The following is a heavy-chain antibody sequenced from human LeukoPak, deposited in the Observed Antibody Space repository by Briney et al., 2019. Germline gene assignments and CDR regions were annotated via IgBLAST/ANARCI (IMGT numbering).Heavy chain of an antibody. V-gene: IGHV3-53*01. CDR2: NYSGGST. CDR1: GFTVSSNY. J-gene: IGHJ4*02. CDR3: ARSGSYYASIVY. D-gene: IGHD1-26*01. Sequence: GGSLRLSCAASGFTVSSNYMSWVRQAPGKGLEWVSVNYSGGSTYYADSVKGRFTISRDNSKNTLYLQMNSLRAEDTAVYYCARSGSYYASIVYWGQGTLVTVSS.